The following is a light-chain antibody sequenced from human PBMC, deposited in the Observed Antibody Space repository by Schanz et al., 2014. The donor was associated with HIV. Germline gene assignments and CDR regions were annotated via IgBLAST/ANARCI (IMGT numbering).Light chain of an antibody. CDR3: AAWDDSLKGVI. CDR1: SSNIGSNA. V-gene: IGLV1-44*01. J-gene: IGLJ2*01. CDR2: SNN. Sequence: QSVLTQSPSASGTPGQRVTISCSGSSSNIGSNAVNWFQQLPGMAPKLLIYSNNQRPSGVPDRFSGSKSGNTASLTVSGLQAEDEADYYCAAWDDSLKGVIFGGGTKLTVL.